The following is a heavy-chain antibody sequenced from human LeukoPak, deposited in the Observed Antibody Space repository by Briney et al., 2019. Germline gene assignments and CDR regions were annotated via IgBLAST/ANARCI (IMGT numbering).Heavy chain of an antibody. CDR1: GGSISSSNW. CDR2: IYHSGSS. Sequence: SETLSLTCAVSGGSISSSNWWSWVRQPPGKGLEWIGEIYHSGSSNYNPSLKSRVTISVDKSKNQFSLKLSSVTAADTAVYYCARSHYGSGSYSYYFDYWGQGTLVTVSS. D-gene: IGHD3-10*01. J-gene: IGHJ4*02. CDR3: ARSHYGSGSYSYYFDY. V-gene: IGHV4-4*02.